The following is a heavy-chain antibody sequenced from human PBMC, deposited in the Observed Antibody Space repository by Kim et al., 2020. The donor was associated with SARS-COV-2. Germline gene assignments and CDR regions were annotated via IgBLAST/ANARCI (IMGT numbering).Heavy chain of an antibody. Sequence: SETLSLTCSVSGGSISSSSHYWGWIRQPPGKGLEWIGSISYTGSTYYNPSLKSRVTISADTSKNQLSLNLSSVTAADTAVYYCARDWELRYYYYGMDVWGQGTTVTVSS. CDR3: ARDWELRYYYYGMDV. J-gene: IGHJ6*02. D-gene: IGHD1-7*01. CDR2: ISYTGST. V-gene: IGHV4-39*07. CDR1: GGSISSSSHY.